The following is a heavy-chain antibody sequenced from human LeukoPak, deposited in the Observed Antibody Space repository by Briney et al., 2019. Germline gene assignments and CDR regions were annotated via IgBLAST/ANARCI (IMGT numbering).Heavy chain of an antibody. CDR3: AKSGGSCSGGSCYYYYYYMDV. V-gene: IGHV3-23*01. J-gene: IGHJ6*03. CDR2: ISGSGGST. Sequence: GGSLRLSCAASGFTFSSYASSWVRRAPGKGLEWVSTISGSGGSTYYADSVKGRFTVSRDNSKNTLYLQMNSLRAEDTAVYYCAKSGGSCSGGSCYYYYYYMDVWGKGTTVTVSS. CDR1: GFTFSSYA. D-gene: IGHD2-15*01.